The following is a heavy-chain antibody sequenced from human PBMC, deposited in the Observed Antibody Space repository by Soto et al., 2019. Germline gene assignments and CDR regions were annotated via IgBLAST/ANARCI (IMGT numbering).Heavy chain of an antibody. Sequence: PGGSLRLSCAASGFTFSSYSMNWVRQAPGKGLEWVGRIKSKADGGTTDFAAPVKGRFAISGDDSENMMYMQMSSLRTEDTAGYYCTTETYRQMPIVRFDYWGHGTLVTVYS. D-gene: IGHD1-26*01. CDR3: TTETYRQMPIVRFDY. CDR1: GFTFSSYS. J-gene: IGHJ4*01. CDR2: IKSKADGGTT. V-gene: IGHV3-15*07.